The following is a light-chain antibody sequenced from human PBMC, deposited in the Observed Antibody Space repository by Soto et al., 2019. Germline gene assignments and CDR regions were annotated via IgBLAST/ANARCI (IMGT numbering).Light chain of an antibody. CDR2: GAS. J-gene: IGKJ5*01. CDR3: QQAASFPIT. CDR1: QSVSNNY. Sequence: ETVMKHSPATLSVYTREGATLSCWASQSVSNNYLAWYQQKPGQAPRLLIYGASNRATGIPDRFSGSGSGTDFTLTINSLQPEDFATYYCQQAASFPITFGQGTLLEVK. V-gene: IGKV3D-7*01.